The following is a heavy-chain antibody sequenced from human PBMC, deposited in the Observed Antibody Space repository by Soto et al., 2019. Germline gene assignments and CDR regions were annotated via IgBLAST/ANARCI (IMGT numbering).Heavy chain of an antibody. CDR1: DFSXSSHG. V-gene: IGHV1-18*04. Sequence: SXKVSFKAYDFSXSSHGIGLVRQAPGQGLEWIGWISLYNGNTNYAQQFQGRVTMTTYTSTSTAYMEMRSMRSYDKAMYFCAIYHLELFRFDYWGQGTLGTVSS. CDR3: AIYHLELFRFDY. J-gene: IGHJ4*02. CDR2: ISLYNGNT. D-gene: IGHD2-2*01.